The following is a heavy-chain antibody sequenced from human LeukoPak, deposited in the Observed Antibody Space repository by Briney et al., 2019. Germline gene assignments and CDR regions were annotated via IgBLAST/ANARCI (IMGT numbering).Heavy chain of an antibody. V-gene: IGHV3-48*03. CDR2: ISSSGSTI. J-gene: IGHJ3*02. Sequence: GGSLRLSCAASGFTFSSYEMNWVRQAPGKGLEWVSYISSSGSTIYYADSVKGRFTISRDNAKNSLYLQMNSLRAEDTAVYYCARGYCSGGSCYSESDAFDIWGQGTMVTVSS. CDR1: GFTFSSYE. CDR3: ARGYCSGGSCYSESDAFDI. D-gene: IGHD2-15*01.